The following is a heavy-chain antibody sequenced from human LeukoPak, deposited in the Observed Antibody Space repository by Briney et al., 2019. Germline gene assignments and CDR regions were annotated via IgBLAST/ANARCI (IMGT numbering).Heavy chain of an antibody. V-gene: IGHV3-23*01. D-gene: IGHD3-22*01. CDR3: AKSRKTMYYYDSSGPDTFDI. CDR2: ISGSGGST. J-gene: IGHJ3*02. Sequence: GGSLRLSCAASGSTFSSYGMTWVRQAPGEGLEWVSLISGSGGSTYYADSVKGRFTISRDNSKNTLYLQMNSLSAEDTAVYYCAKSRKTMYYYDSSGPDTFDIWGQGTKVTVSS. CDR1: GSTFSSYG.